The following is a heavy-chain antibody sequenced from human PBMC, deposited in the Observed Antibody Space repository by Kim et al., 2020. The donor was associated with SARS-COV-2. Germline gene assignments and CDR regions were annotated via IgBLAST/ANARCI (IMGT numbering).Heavy chain of an antibody. J-gene: IGHJ4*02. CDR3: ARSGIVPQDY. CDR1: GYTFTTYA. Sequence: ASVKVSCKSSGYTFTTYAINWVRQAPGQGLEWMGWINTNSGNPTYAQGFTGRFVFSLDTSVSTAYLQISSLKAEDTAVYFCARSGIVPQDYLGQGTLVTV. V-gene: IGHV7-4-1*02. CDR2: INTNSGNP. D-gene: IGHD2-8*01.